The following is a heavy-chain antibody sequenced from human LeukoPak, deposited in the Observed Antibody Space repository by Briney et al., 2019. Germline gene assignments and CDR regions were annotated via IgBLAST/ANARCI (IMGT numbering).Heavy chain of an antibody. Sequence: SVKVSCKASGGTFSSYAISWVRQAPGQGLEWMGGIIPIFGTANYAQKFQGRVATTADESTSTAYMELRSLRSDDTAVYYCARGYITMGYYDYWGQGTLVTVSS. CDR3: ARGYITMGYYDY. D-gene: IGHD5-18*01. CDR2: IIPIFGTA. J-gene: IGHJ4*02. V-gene: IGHV1-69*13. CDR1: GGTFSSYA.